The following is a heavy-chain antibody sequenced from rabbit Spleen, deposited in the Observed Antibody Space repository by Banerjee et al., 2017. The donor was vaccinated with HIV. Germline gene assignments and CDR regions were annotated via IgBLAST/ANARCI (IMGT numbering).Heavy chain of an antibody. CDR3: ASALWANYNYVRIYFNL. J-gene: IGHJ4*01. D-gene: IGHD6-1*01. Sequence: QEQLEESGGDLVKPEGSLTLTCTASGFDLDDYYYMCWVRQAPGKGLEWIACIDTGDGGTYYSTWAKGRFTISKTSSTTVTLQLNSRTAADTATYFCASALWANYNYVRIYFNLWGQGTLFTV. CDR2: IDTGDGGT. V-gene: IGHV1S45*01. CDR1: GFDLDDYYY.